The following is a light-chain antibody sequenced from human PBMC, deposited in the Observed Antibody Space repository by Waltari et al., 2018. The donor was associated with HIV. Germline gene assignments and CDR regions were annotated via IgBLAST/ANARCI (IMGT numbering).Light chain of an antibody. V-gene: IGKV3-20*01. CDR2: GAA. Sequence: EMVLTPSPGTLSLSPGERAPLSCRASQRVGSNYVAWYQQKPGQAPRLLIDGAASRATVIPDRFSGSGSGTDFTLTISRLEPEDVAVYYCQQYGSSPYTFGQGTKLEIK. CDR1: QRVGSNY. CDR3: QQYGSSPYT. J-gene: IGKJ2*01.